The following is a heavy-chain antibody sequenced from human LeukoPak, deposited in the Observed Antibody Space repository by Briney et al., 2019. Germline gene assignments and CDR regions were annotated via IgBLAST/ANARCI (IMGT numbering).Heavy chain of an antibody. CDR3: ARDLGRQQPGDAFDI. Sequence: SVKVSCKASGYTFTSYYMHWVRQATGQGLEWMGRIIPIFGTANYAQKFQGRVTITTDESTSTAYMELSSLRSEDTAVYYCARDLGRQQPGDAFDIWGQGTMVTVSS. CDR1: GYTFTSYY. V-gene: IGHV1-69*05. J-gene: IGHJ3*02. CDR2: IIPIFGTA. D-gene: IGHD6-13*01.